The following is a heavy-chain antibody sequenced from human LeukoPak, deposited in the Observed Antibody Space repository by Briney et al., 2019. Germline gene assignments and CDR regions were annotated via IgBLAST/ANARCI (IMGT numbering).Heavy chain of an antibody. CDR2: IFHRGGT. CDR3: VREILYCSGGSCYRGPFDN. J-gene: IGHJ4*02. Sequence: SETLSLTCTVSNDSISSGDYYWNWIRQPPGKGLEWIGYIFHRGGTSYNPSLKSRILFSVDASQNQFSLKLNSVTATDTAVYYCVREILYCSGGSCYRGPFDNWGQGTLVTVSA. V-gene: IGHV4-30-4*01. D-gene: IGHD2-15*01. CDR1: NDSISSGDYY.